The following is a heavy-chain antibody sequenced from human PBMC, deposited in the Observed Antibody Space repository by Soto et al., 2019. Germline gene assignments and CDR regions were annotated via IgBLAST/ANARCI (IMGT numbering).Heavy chain of an antibody. CDR2: LYAEGST. J-gene: IGHJ6*02. V-gene: IGHV3-53*01. Sequence: VQLVESGGGLIQPGGSLRLSCVASGLTVSQNYMAWVRQAQEMGPQWVSVLYAEGSTYYTESVKGRFTISRDPSKNTLFLQMDGLRAEYTAVYYCVRPRPSGENYGMDVWGQGTTVTVSS. D-gene: IGHD1-26*01. CDR3: VRPRPSGENYGMDV. CDR1: GLTVSQNY.